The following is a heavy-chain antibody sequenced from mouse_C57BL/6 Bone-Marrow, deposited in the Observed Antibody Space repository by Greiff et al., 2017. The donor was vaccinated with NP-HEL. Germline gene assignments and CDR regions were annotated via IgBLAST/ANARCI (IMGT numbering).Heavy chain of an antibody. CDR1: GYTFTSYW. CDR2: IYPSDSET. J-gene: IGHJ4*01. CDR3: ARGGAYYEDAMDY. D-gene: IGHD2-10*01. V-gene: IGHV1-61*01. Sequence: VKLQQPGAELVRPGSSVKLSCKASGYTFTSYWMDWVKQRPGQGLEWIGNIYPSDSETHYNQKFKDKATLTVDKSSSTAYMQLSSLTSEDSAVYYCARGGAYYEDAMDYWGQGTSVTVSS.